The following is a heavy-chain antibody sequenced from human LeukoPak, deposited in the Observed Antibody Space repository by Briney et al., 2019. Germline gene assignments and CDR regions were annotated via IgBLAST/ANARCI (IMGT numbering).Heavy chain of an antibody. CDR2: IYLGDSDT. CDR1: GYSFTNYW. CDR3: ARQDPNYSIDY. J-gene: IGHJ4*02. Sequence: GESLKISCKGSGYSFTNYWIDWVRQVPGKGLEWMGMIYLGDSDTRYSPSFQGQVTISVDKSISTAYLQWSCLKASDTAMYYCARQDPNYSIDYWGQGTLVTVSS. D-gene: IGHD4-11*01. V-gene: IGHV5-51*01.